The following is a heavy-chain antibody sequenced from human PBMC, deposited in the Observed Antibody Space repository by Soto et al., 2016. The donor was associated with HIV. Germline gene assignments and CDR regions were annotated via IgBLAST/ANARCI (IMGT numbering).Heavy chain of an antibody. J-gene: IGHJ4*02. Sequence: EVQVVESGGGLVKPGRSLRLSCAASGFIFSSYSMNWVRQTPGKGLEWVSSISSSSSYIYYADSVKGRFTISRDNAKNSLYLQMNSLRAEDTAVYYCARSLFEIGGDYVGXYFDSWGQGTLVTVSS. CDR3: ARSLFEIGGDYVGXYFDS. D-gene: IGHD4-17*01. CDR1: GFIFSSYS. CDR2: ISSSSSYI. V-gene: IGHV3-21*06.